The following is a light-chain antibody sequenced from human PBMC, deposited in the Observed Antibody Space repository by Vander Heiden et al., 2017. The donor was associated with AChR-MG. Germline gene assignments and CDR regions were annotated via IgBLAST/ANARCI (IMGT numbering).Light chain of an antibody. CDR1: QAIGVF. CDR3: QQASSLPLT. CDR2: DTA. Sequence: DIQMTQSPSSVSASVGDSVTITCRASQAIGVFLVWYQQKPGKAPDLLIYDTATLHSGVPSRFSGSGSGTDFTLTIDSLQPEDFATYFCQQASSLPLTFGGGTKVEIK. V-gene: IGKV1-12*01. J-gene: IGKJ4*01.